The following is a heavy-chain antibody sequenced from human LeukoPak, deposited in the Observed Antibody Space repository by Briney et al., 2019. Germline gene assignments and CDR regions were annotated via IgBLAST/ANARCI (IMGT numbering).Heavy chain of an antibody. D-gene: IGHD3-16*02. CDR2: INWNGGST. V-gene: IGHV3-20*04. Sequence: GGSLRLSCAASGFTFDDYGMSWVRQAPGKGLEWVSGINWNGGSTGYADSVKGRFTISRDNAKNSLYLQMNSLRAEDTAVYYCARDASMITFGGVIVSPDWHFDLWGRGTLVTVSS. CDR1: GFTFDDYG. J-gene: IGHJ2*01. CDR3: ARDASMITFGGVIVSPDWHFDL.